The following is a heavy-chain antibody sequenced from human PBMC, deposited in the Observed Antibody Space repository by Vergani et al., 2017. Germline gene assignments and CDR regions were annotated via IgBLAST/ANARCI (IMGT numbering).Heavy chain of an antibody. V-gene: IGHV5-51*01. D-gene: IGHD2/OR15-2a*01. Sequence: EVELVQSGPEMSMPGESLKISCKGSEYSFGNYWIGWVRQMPGKGLEWMGIIYPDDSDTRYSPSFQGQVTISADKSISTAFLQWDSLKASDTALYYCARHTTYTDSWGQGTLVTVSS. CDR1: EYSFGNYW. CDR2: IYPDDSDT. J-gene: IGHJ4*02. CDR3: ARHTTYTDS.